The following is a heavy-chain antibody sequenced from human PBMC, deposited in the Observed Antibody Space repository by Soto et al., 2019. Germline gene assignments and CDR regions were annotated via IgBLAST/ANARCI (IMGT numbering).Heavy chain of an antibody. CDR2: IYYSGST. CDR1: GGLLRRFF. V-gene: IGHV4-59*08. Sequence: QVQLPGAGPRLGKPFEAPVPPCPCPGGLLRRFFLSWVPQPPGKGLEWIGYIYYSGSTNYNPSLKSRVTISVDTSKNQFSLKLSSVTAADTAVYYCARLSIYDYIWGSPPVWGKGTTVTVSS. D-gene: IGHD3-16*01. J-gene: IGHJ6*04. CDR3: ARLSIYDYIWGSPPV.